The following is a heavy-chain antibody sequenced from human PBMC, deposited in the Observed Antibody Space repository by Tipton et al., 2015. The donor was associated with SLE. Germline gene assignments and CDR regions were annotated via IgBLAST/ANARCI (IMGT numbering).Heavy chain of an antibody. D-gene: IGHD7-27*01. CDR3: ARSYGDRWFDP. CDR2: IYYGGKT. J-gene: IGHJ5*02. CDR1: GGSISSTSYY. V-gene: IGHV4-39*01. Sequence: LRLSCTVSGGSISSTSYYWGWIRQSPRKGLEWIGDIYYGGKTYYNPSLKSRVTISVDTSKNQFSLKLSSVTAADTAVYYCARSYGDRWFDPWGQGTLVTVSS.